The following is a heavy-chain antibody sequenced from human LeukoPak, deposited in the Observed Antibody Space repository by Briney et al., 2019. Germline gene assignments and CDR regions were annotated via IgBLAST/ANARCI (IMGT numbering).Heavy chain of an antibody. CDR1: GFTFSNAW. CDR3: TTGAPTYYDFWSGYPEGYFDY. Sequence: PGGSLRLSCAASGFTFSNAWMSWVRRAPGKGLEWVGRIKSKTDGGTTDYAAPVKGRFTISRDDSRNTLYLQMNSLKTEDTAVYYCTTGAPTYYDFWSGYPEGYFDYWGQGTLVTVSS. V-gene: IGHV3-15*01. J-gene: IGHJ4*02. D-gene: IGHD3-3*01. CDR2: IKSKTDGGTT.